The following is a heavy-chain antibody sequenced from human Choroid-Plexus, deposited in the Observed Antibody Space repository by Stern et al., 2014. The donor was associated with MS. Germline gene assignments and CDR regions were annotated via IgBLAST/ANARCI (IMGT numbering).Heavy chain of an antibody. D-gene: IGHD2-15*01. CDR1: GFTFSNFG. CDR3: AEDRQWSTYFFDY. V-gene: IGHV3-30*18. CDR2: ISSDGSDK. J-gene: IGHJ4*02. Sequence: VQLVESGGGVAQPGRPLILSCAASGFTFSNFGMHWVRQAPGKGLEWVALISSDGSDKYYADSVKGRFTIFRDNSKNTLYMHMNSLRAEDTAVYYCAEDRQWSTYFFDYWGQGSLVTVSS.